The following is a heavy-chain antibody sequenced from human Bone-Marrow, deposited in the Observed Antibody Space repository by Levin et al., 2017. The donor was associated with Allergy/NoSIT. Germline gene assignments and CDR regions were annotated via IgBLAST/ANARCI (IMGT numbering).Heavy chain of an antibody. D-gene: IGHD6-19*01. CDR1: GFSFNDHS. CDR3: AREGDSSAYYIDFDY. V-gene: IGHV3-72*01. J-gene: IGHJ4*02. CDR2: TRNKANIYTT. Sequence: GGSLRLSCAASGFSFNDHSMNWVRQAPGKGLEWVGRTRNKANIYTTEYAASVEGRFTISRDDSRSSLFLQMNSLQTEDTAVYYCAREGDSSAYYIDFDYWGQGTLVTVSS.